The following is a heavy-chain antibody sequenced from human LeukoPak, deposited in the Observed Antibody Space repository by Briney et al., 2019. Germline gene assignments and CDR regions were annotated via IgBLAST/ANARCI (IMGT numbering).Heavy chain of an antibody. J-gene: IGHJ6*02. CDR1: GGSISSYY. V-gene: IGHV4-59*08. D-gene: IGHD2-15*01. CDR2: IYYSGST. Sequence: SETLSLTCTVSGGSISSYYWSWIRQPPGKGLEWIGYIYYSGSTNYNPSLKSRVTISVDTSKNQFSLKLSSVTAADMAVYYCARVPVAAPKYYYYYYGMDVWGQGTTVTVSS. CDR3: ARVPVAAPKYYYYYYGMDV.